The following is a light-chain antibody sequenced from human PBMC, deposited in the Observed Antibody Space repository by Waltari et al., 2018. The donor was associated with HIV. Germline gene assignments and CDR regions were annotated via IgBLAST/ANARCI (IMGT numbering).Light chain of an antibody. Sequence: DIQMTQSPSSLSASVGDRVTITCRASQSISSYLNWYQHKPGKAPNLLIYAASSLQGGVPSRFSGSGSGTDFTLTINSLQPEDFATYYCQQSYSTPRTFGQGTRLEIK. V-gene: IGKV1-39*01. CDR3: QQSYSTPRT. J-gene: IGKJ5*01. CDR2: AAS. CDR1: QSISSY.